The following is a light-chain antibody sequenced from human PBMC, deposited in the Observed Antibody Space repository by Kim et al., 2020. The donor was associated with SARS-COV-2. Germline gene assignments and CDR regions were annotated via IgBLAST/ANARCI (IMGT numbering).Light chain of an antibody. Sequence: EIVLTQSPGTLSLSPGERATLSCRASQSVSASYLAWYQQKPGRAPRLLIYGPSTRATGIPDRFSGSGSGTDFTLTISRLEPEDFAVYYCQQQDGSLDTFGQGTKLEI. CDR3: QQQDGSLDT. V-gene: IGKV3-20*01. CDR2: GPS. CDR1: QSVSASY. J-gene: IGKJ2*01.